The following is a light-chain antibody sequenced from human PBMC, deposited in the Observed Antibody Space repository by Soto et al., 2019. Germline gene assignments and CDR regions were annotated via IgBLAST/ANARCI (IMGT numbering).Light chain of an antibody. Sequence: QSVLTQPPSVSEAPRQRVTISCSGSRSNVGNNAVNWYQQLPGKAPKLLIYYDDLLPSGVSDRFSGSKSGTSASLAISGLQSEDEADYYCAVWDDSLNGAVFGGGTKLTVL. CDR2: YDD. CDR1: RSNVGNNA. CDR3: AVWDDSLNGAV. V-gene: IGLV1-36*01. J-gene: IGLJ3*02.